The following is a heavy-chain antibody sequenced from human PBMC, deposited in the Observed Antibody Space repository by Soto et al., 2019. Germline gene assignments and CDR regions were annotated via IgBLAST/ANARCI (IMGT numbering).Heavy chain of an antibody. V-gene: IGHV2-5*02. D-gene: IGHD3-22*01. CDR3: AHSTYYDSRGYYYPFDY. J-gene: IGHJ4*02. CDR2: ISWDDDQ. CDR1: GFSLSTSGVG. Sequence: QITLKESGPTLVKPTQTLTLTCTFSGFSLSTSGVGVGWIRQPPGKALEWLALISWDDDQRYSPSLKSRLTITKYTSKNQVVLTMTNMDPVDTATYYCAHSTYYDSRGYYYPFDYWGQGTLVTVSS.